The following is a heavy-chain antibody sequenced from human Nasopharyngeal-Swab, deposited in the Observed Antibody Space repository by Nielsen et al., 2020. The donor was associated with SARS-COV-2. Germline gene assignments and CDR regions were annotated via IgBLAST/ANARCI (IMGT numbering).Heavy chain of an antibody. Sequence: WIRQPPGKGLEWIGEINHSGSTNYNPSLKSRVTISVDTSKNQFSLKLSSVTAADTAVYYCARGSKQWLVRPSRYYYYGMDVWGQGTTVTVSS. J-gene: IGHJ6*02. CDR3: ARGSKQWLVRPSRYYYYGMDV. V-gene: IGHV4-34*01. D-gene: IGHD6-19*01. CDR2: INHSGST.